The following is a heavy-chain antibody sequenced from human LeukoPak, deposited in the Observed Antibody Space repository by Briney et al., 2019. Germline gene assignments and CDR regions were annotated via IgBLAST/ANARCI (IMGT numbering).Heavy chain of an antibody. D-gene: IGHD2-21*01. Sequence: GGSLRLSRVGSGFTFRSHAMSWVRQAPEKGLEFVSGIYENGGTTYYADSVKGRFSISRDNSKNTLYLQMDSLRGEDTAVYYCAKDFRIGYSAHFDYWGQGALVTVSS. V-gene: IGHV3-23*01. CDR1: GFTFRSHA. J-gene: IGHJ4*02. CDR3: AKDFRIGYSAHFDY. CDR2: IYENGGTT.